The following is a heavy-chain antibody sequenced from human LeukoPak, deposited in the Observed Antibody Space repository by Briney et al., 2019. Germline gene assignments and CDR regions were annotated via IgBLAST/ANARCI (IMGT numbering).Heavy chain of an antibody. CDR2: SSSSGNYI. V-gene: IGHV3-21*01. J-gene: IGHJ4*02. Sequence: PGGSLRLSCAASGFILRSYSMSWVRQAPGKGLEWVAFSSSSGNYIYYADSVKGRFIISSDNAKSSLDLQLNSLRAEDTALYYCARGQQLDYWGQGILVTVSS. CDR1: GFILRSYS. CDR3: ARGQQLDY. D-gene: IGHD6-13*01.